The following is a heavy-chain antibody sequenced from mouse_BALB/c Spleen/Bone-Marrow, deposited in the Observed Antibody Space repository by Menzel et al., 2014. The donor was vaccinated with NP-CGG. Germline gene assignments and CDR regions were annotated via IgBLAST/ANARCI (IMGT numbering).Heavy chain of an antibody. CDR3: SREGAY. V-gene: IGHV1S81*02. CDR1: GYTFTSYY. Sequence: QVQLQQSGAELVKPGASVKLSCKASGYTFTSYYMYWVKQRPGQGLEWIGEITPSNGDTNFNEKFKSKATLTVDKSSSTAYMQITSLTSEESAVYYCSREGAYWGQGTLVTVSA. J-gene: IGHJ3*01. CDR2: ITPSNGDT.